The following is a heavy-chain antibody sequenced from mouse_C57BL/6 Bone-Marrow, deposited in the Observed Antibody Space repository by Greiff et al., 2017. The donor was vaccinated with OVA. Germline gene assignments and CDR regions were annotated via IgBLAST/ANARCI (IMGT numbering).Heavy chain of an antibody. Sequence: EVKLVESGGGLVQPGGSLKLSCAASGFTFSDYYMYWVRQTPEKRLEWVAYISNGGGSTYYPDTVKGRFTISRDNAKNTLYLQMSRLKSEDTAMYYCARRLRYFDVWGTGTTVTVSS. CDR1: GFTFSDYY. CDR2: ISNGGGST. CDR3: ARRLRYFDV. V-gene: IGHV5-12*01. J-gene: IGHJ1*03.